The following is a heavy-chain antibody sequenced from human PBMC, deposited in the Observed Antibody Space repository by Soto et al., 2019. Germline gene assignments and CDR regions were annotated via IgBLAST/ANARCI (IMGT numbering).Heavy chain of an antibody. CDR2: IYSGETT. D-gene: IGHD2-21*02. Sequence: LRLSCAASGFNVNSDYMNWVRQTPGKGLEWVASIYSGETTYYPASVRGRFTISSDKSKNTLYFQLSSLRIEDTAVYYCTRDGRGLGRLSLFEYWGQGVLVTVSS. J-gene: IGHJ4*02. CDR3: TRDGRGLGRLSLFEY. CDR1: GFNVNSDY. V-gene: IGHV3-53*01.